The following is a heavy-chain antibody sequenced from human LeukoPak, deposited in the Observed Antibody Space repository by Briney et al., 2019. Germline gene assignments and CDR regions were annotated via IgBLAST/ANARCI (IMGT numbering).Heavy chain of an antibody. V-gene: IGHV1-2*02. CDR1: GYTFTGYY. CDR2: INPNSGGT. Sequence: ASVKVSCKASGYTFTGYYMHWVRQAPGQGLEWMGWINPNSGGTNYAQKFQGRVTMTRDTSISTAYMELSRLRSEDTAVYYCARGNRIAAAGTDAFDIWGQGTMVTVSS. CDR3: ARGNRIAAAGTDAFDI. J-gene: IGHJ3*02. D-gene: IGHD6-13*01.